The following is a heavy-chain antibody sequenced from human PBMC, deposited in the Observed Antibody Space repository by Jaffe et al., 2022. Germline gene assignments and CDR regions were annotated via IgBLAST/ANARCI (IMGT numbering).Heavy chain of an antibody. CDR2: IYTSGST. J-gene: IGHJ5*02. D-gene: IGHD3-9*01. CDR1: GGSISSGSYY. CDR3: ARSGGPYYDILTGHTNTYNWFDP. V-gene: IGHV4-61*02. Sequence: QVQLQESGPGLVKPSQTLSLTCTVSGGSISSGSYYWSWIRQPAGKGLEWIGRIYTSGSTNYNPSLKSRVTISVDTSKNQFSLKLSSVTAADTAVYYCARSGGPYYDILTGHTNTYNWFDPWGQGTLVTVSS.